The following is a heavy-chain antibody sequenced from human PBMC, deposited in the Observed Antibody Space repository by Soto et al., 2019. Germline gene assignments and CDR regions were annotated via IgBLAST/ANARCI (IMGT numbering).Heavy chain of an antibody. D-gene: IGHD3-3*01. CDR3: ARLRFLEWLSLDY. CDR2: INHSGST. Sequence: SETLSLTCAVYGGSFSGYYWSWIRQPPGKGLEWIGEINHSGSTNYNPSLKSRVTISVDTSKNQFSPKLSSVTAADTAVYYCARLRFLEWLSLDYWGQGTLVTVSS. V-gene: IGHV4-34*01. J-gene: IGHJ4*02. CDR1: GGSFSGYY.